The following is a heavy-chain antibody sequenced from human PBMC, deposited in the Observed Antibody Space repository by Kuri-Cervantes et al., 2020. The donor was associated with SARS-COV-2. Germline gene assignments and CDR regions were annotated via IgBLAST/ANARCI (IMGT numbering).Heavy chain of an antibody. CDR3: ARDGIGFDP. CDR2: ISYDGSNK. CDR1: GFTFSSYA. J-gene: IGHJ5*02. D-gene: IGHD2-21*01. Sequence: SLNISCAASGFTFSSYALHWVRQAPGKGLGWVAVISYDGSNKYYADSVEGRFTISRDNSKNTLYQQMNSLRAEDTAVYYCARDGIGFDPWGQGTLVTVSS. V-gene: IGHV3-30-3*01.